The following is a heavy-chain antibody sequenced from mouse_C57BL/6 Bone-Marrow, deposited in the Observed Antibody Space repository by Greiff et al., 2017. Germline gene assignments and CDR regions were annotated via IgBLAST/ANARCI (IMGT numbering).Heavy chain of an antibody. CDR2: IWPGGGT. Sequence: QVQLKESGPGLVAPSQCLSISCTASGFSLTSYAISWVRQPPGKGLEWLGVIWPGGGTNYKSDLKTRQSISKDNPKSQASLKMNSLQTDDTARYYCARSDGYLYYFDYWGQGTTLTVSS. D-gene: IGHD2-3*01. CDR1: GFSLTSYA. CDR3: ARSDGYLYYFDY. J-gene: IGHJ2*01. V-gene: IGHV2-9-1*01.